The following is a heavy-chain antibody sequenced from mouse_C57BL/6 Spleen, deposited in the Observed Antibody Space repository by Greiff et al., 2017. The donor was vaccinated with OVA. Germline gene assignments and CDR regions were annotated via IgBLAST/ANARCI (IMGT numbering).Heavy chain of an antibody. CDR2: ISSGSSTM. CDR3: ARRLLRY. CDR1: GFTFSDYG. Sequence: EVKLVESGGGLVKSGGSLKLSCAASGFTFSDYGMNWVRQAPEKGLEWVAYISSGSSTMYYADKVMGRFTISRDNATKPLFRQMTSLRSEDTAMYYCARRLLRYWGQGTLVTVSA. D-gene: IGHD1-1*01. J-gene: IGHJ3*01. V-gene: IGHV5-17*01.